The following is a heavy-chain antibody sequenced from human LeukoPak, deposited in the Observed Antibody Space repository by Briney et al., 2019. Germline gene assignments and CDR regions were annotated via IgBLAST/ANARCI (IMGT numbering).Heavy chain of an antibody. CDR1: GGTSSSYA. CDR3: ARAVRIDYYYYYYYMDV. CDR2: IIPIFGTA. V-gene: IGHV1-69*06. Sequence: GASVKVSCKASGGTSSSYAISWVRQAPGQGLEWMGGIIPIFGTANYAQKFQGRVTITADKSTSTAYMELSSLRSEDTAVYYCARAVRIDYYYYYYYMDVWGKGTTVTVSS. J-gene: IGHJ6*03. D-gene: IGHD3-16*02.